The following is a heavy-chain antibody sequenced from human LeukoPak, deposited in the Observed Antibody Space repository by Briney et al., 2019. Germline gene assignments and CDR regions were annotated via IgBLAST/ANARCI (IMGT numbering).Heavy chain of an antibody. J-gene: IGHJ6*03. Sequence: GGSLRLSCAASGFTFSSYEMNWVRQAPGKGLEWVSYISSSGSTIYYVDSVKGRFTISRDNAKNSLYLQMNSLRAEDTAVYYCAREFLEWLGPYYYYYYMDVWGKGTTVTVSS. CDR1: GFTFSSYE. D-gene: IGHD3-3*01. CDR3: AREFLEWLGPYYYYYYMDV. CDR2: ISSSGSTI. V-gene: IGHV3-48*03.